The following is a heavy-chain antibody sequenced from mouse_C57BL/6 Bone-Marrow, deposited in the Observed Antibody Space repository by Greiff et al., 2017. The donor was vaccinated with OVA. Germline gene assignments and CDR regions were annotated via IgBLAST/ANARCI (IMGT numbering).Heavy chain of an antibody. CDR2: IYPGSGNT. J-gene: IGHJ2*01. Sequence: QVHVKQSGAELVRPGASVKLSCKASGYTFTDYYINWVKQRPGQGLEWIARIYPGSGNTYYNEKFKGKATLTAEKSSSTAYMQLSSLTSEDSAVYFCARMGNWDYFDYWGQGTTLTVSS. D-gene: IGHD4-1*01. CDR1: GYTFTDYY. CDR3: ARMGNWDYFDY. V-gene: IGHV1-76*01.